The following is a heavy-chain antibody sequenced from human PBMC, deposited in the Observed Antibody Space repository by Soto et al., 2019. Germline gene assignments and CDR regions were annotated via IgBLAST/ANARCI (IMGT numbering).Heavy chain of an antibody. D-gene: IGHD2-2*02. CDR3: AGYCSSTSCYTGTDY. J-gene: IGHJ4*02. CDR1: GGSISSYY. V-gene: IGHV4-59*12. CDR2: IYYSGST. Sequence: SETLSLTCTVSGGSISSYYWSWIRQPPGKGLEWIGYIYYSGSTNYNPSLKSRVTISVDTSKNQFSLKLSSVTAADTAVYYCAGYCSSTSCYTGTDYWGQGTLVTVSS.